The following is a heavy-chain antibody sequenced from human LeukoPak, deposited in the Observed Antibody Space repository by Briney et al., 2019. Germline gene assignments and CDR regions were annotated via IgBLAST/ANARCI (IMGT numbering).Heavy chain of an antibody. V-gene: IGHV1-2*02. D-gene: IGHD2-2*02. J-gene: IGHJ4*02. CDR1: GYTFTGYY. CDR2: INPNSGGT. Sequence: ASVKVSCKASGYTFTGYYTHWVRQAPGQGLEWMGWINPNSGGTNYAQKFQGRVTMTRDTSISTAYMELSRLRSDDTAVYYCARGGLHCSSTSCYRGDFDYWGQGTLVTVSS. CDR3: ARGGLHCSSTSCYRGDFDY.